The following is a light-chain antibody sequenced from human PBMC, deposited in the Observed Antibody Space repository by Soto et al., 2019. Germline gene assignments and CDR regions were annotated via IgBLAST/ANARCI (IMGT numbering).Light chain of an antibody. CDR3: QQYHTWPIT. J-gene: IGKJ3*01. V-gene: IGKV3-15*01. Sequence: HSAAPVSVYPEYVSTLSCRASQDIGSAVAWYHQRSGQAPRLLISGAPSGATGIPARFSGSGSGTDFTLTISSLQSEDCAIYYCQQYHTWPITFGGGTNVDI. CDR1: QDIGSA. CDR2: GAP.